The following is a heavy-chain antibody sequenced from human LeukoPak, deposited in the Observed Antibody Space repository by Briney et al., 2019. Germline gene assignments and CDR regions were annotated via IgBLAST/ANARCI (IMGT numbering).Heavy chain of an antibody. Sequence: PGGSLRLSCAASGFTFSSYAMSWVRQAPGKGLEWVSAISGSGGSTYYADSVKGRFTISRDNSENTLYLQMNSLRAEDTAVYYCAKSGDFWSGYSEFDYWGQGTLVTVSS. V-gene: IGHV3-23*01. D-gene: IGHD3-3*01. CDR3: AKSGDFWSGYSEFDY. J-gene: IGHJ4*02. CDR1: GFTFSSYA. CDR2: ISGSGGST.